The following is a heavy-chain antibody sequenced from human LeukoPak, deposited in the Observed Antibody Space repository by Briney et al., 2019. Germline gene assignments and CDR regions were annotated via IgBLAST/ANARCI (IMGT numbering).Heavy chain of an antibody. J-gene: IGHJ4*02. CDR2: ISSSSSTI. CDR1: GFTFSSYS. CDR3: ARDGPHRGGWLFYYFDY. D-gene: IGHD6-19*01. V-gene: IGHV3-48*01. Sequence: GGSLRLSCAASGFTFSSYSMNWVRQAPGKGLEWVSYISSSSSTIYYADSVKGRFTISRDNAKNSLYLQMNSLRAEDTAVYYCARDGPHRGGWLFYYFDYWGQGTLVTVSS.